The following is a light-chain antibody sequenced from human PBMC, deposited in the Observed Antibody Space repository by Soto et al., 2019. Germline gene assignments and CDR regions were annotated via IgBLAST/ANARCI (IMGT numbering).Light chain of an antibody. Sequence: DIVLTQSPGTLSLSPGERATLSCRASQSVSSSYLAWYQQKPGQAPRLVIYGASSRATGIPARFSGSGSGTDFTLTISSLEPEDFAAYFCQQRSNWPITFGQGTRLEIK. J-gene: IGKJ5*01. CDR2: GAS. CDR3: QQRSNWPIT. CDR1: QSVSSSY. V-gene: IGKV3D-20*02.